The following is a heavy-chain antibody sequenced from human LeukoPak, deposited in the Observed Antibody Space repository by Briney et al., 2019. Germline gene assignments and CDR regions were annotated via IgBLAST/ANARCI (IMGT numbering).Heavy chain of an antibody. CDR1: GYSFTSYW. CDR2: IYPGDSDT. Sequence: GESLKISCKGSGYSFTSYWIGWVRQMPGKGLEWMGIIYPGDSDTRYSPSFQGQVTISADKSISTAYLQSSSLKASDTAMYYCARLGAYCGGDCYSGFDYWSQGTLVTVSS. CDR3: ARLGAYCGGDCYSGFDY. D-gene: IGHD2-21*02. V-gene: IGHV5-51*01. J-gene: IGHJ4*02.